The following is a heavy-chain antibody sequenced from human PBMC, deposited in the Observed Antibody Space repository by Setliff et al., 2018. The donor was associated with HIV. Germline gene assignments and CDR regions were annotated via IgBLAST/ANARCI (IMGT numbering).Heavy chain of an antibody. CDR3: ARAAAGNTGPFDL. CDR1: GGSISSYY. V-gene: IGHV4-59*08. CDR2: IYYSGST. J-gene: IGHJ4*02. D-gene: IGHD4-17*01. Sequence: PSETLSLTCTVSGGSISSYYWSWIRPPPGKGLEWIGYIYYSGSTNYNPSLKSRVTMSVDTSKNQFSLKLTSVTASDTAVYYCARAAAGNTGPFDLWGQGSPVTVSS.